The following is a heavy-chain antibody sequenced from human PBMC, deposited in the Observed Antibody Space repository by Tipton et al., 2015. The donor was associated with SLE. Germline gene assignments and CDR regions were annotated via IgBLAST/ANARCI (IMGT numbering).Heavy chain of an antibody. J-gene: IGHJ3*01. CDR1: GGSINGGSFY. CDR3: ARRHSDTSGYYRGAFDF. CDR2: IFASGST. Sequence: LRLSCTVSGGSINGGSFYWSWIRQPAGKGLEWIGQIFASGSTGYNPSLRSRVTFSVDASKNQFSLRLTSVIAADTAVYYCARRHSDTSGYYRGAFDFWGQGTKVIVSS. D-gene: IGHD3-22*01. V-gene: IGHV4-61*09.